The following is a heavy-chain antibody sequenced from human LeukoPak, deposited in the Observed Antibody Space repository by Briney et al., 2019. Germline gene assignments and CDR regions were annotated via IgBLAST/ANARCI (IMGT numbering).Heavy chain of an antibody. J-gene: IGHJ3*02. CDR3: ARQGQWLGANDAFDI. D-gene: IGHD6-19*01. CDR1: GYSFTSYW. V-gene: IGHV5-51*01. CDR2: IYPGDSDT. Sequence: GESLKISCKGSGYSFTSYWIGWVRQMPGKGLEWMGIIYPGDSDTRYSPSFQGQVTISADKSISTAYLQWSSLKASDTAMYYCARQGQWLGANDAFDIWGQGTMVTVSS.